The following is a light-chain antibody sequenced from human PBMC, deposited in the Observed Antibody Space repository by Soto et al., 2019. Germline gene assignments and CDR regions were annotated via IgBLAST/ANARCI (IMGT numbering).Light chain of an antibody. CDR2: QDS. J-gene: IGLJ2*01. CDR1: KLGDKY. Sequence: SYELTQPPSVSVSPGQTASITCSGDKLGDKYACWYQQKPGQSPVLVIYQDSKRPSGIPERFSGSNSGNTATLTISGTQAIVEADYYCQAWDSSTVVFGGGTKRTVL. V-gene: IGLV3-1*01. CDR3: QAWDSSTVV.